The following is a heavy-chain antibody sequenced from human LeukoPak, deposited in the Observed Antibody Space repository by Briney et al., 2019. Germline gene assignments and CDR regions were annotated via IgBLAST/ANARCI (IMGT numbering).Heavy chain of an antibody. CDR3: AKDYYYDPVDAFDV. J-gene: IGHJ3*01. D-gene: IGHD3-22*01. CDR2: ISASYGST. V-gene: IGHV3-23*01. CDR1: GFTFSSYA. Sequence: GGSLRLSCAASGFTFSSYAMSWVRQAPGKGLEWVSCISASYGSTYYADSVKGRFTISRDNSKNTLYLQMNSLRAEDTAVYYCAKDYYYDPVDAFDVWGQETMVSVSS.